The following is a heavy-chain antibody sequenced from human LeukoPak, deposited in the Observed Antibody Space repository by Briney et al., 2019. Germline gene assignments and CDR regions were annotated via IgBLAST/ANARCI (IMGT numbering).Heavy chain of an antibody. CDR3: ARGSGGIPSPAFDI. CDR2: IYYSGST. CDR1: GGSISSYY. V-gene: IGHV4-59*01. Sequence: PSETLSLTCTVSGGSISSYYWSWIRQPPGKGLEWIGDIYYSGSTNYNPSLKSRVTISVDTSKNQFSLKLSSVTAADTTVYYCARGSGGIPSPAFDIWGQGTMVTVSS. J-gene: IGHJ3*02. D-gene: IGHD3-16*01.